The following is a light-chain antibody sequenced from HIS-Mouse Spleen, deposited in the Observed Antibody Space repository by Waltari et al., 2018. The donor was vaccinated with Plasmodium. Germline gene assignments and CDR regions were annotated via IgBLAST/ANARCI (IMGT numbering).Light chain of an antibody. V-gene: IGKV3-15*01. CDR2: GAS. J-gene: IGKJ3*01. Sequence: EIVMTQSPATLSVSPGERATHSCRASQSVSSNLAWYQQKPGQSPRLLIYGASTRDTGIPARFSGSGSGTEFTLTISSLQSEDFAVYYCQQYNNWSFTFGPGTKVDIK. CDR1: QSVSSN. CDR3: QQYNNWSFT.